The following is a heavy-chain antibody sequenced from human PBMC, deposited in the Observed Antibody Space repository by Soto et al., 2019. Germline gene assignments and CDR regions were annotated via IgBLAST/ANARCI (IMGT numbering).Heavy chain of an antibody. D-gene: IGHD3-3*01. CDR1: GYTFTCYG. V-gene: IGHV1-18*04. CDR2: ISAYNGNT. Sequence: ASVKVSCKASGYTFTCYGISWVRQAPGQGLEWMGWISAYNGNTNYAQKLQGRVTMTTDTSTSTAYMELRSLRSDDTAVYYCARVGDFWSGYGKNWFDPWGQGTLVTVSS. CDR3: ARVGDFWSGYGKNWFDP. J-gene: IGHJ5*02.